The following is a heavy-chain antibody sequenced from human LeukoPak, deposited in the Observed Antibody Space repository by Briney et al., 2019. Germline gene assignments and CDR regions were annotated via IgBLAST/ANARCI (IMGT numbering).Heavy chain of an antibody. CDR1: GLTFSIYA. Sequence: GRSLRLSCAASGLTFSIYAMHWVRQAPGKGLEWVAVISYDGSNKYYADSVKGRFTISRDNSKNTLYLQMNSLRAEDTAVYYCARGRVDRYYYDSSGYYEYWGQGTLVTVSS. D-gene: IGHD3-22*01. V-gene: IGHV3-30-3*01. CDR2: ISYDGSNK. CDR3: ARGRVDRYYYDSSGYYEY. J-gene: IGHJ4*02.